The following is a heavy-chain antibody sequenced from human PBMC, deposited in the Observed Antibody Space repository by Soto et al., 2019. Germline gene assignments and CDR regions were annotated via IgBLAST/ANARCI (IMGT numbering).Heavy chain of an antibody. CDR3: AKDRQDSGAYEAGMVPFDH. Sequence: GGSPGISFVAPGFTFSRFSISWGPPAPGEGVGWVSGRSGFGSSAYYADSGKGRFTISRDNSKRTVYLQMNSLTVDDTAVYYCAKDRQDSGAYEAGMVPFDHWGQGALVTVSS. CDR2: RSGFGSSA. CDR1: GFTFSRFS. D-gene: IGHD1-26*01. J-gene: IGHJ4*02. V-gene: IGHV3-23*01.